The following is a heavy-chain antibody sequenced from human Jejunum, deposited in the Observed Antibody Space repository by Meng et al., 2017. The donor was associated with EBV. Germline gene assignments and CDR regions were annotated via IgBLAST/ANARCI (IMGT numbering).Heavy chain of an antibody. V-gene: IGHV1-18*01. CDR1: GYIFNNYA. Sequence: QVLCGQLVDEVKTPDASGKVFLPTSGYIFNNYAISWVRQAPVLGPEWMRWINPDDGTTDYAQRFQGRLSITTDSSTGTASLELRSLTSDDTGVYYCARGSTTLLVVPPVSLGFDNWGQGTLVTVSS. CDR2: INPDDGTT. CDR3: ARGSTTLLVVPPVSLGFDN. D-gene: IGHD2-2*01. J-gene: IGHJ4*02.